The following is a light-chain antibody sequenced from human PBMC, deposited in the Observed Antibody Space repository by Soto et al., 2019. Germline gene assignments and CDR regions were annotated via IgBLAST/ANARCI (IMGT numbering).Light chain of an antibody. V-gene: IGKV3-20*01. CDR2: GTS. CDR1: QSINGNY. Sequence: EIVLTQSPGTLSLSPGDRATLSCRASQSINGNYLHWYQQKPGQAPRLLIFGTSSRATGIPDRFIGGGSGTDSTLTISRLEPEDFAVYYCQQCGSLPGTFGQGTKVDIK. CDR3: QQCGSLPGT. J-gene: IGKJ1*01.